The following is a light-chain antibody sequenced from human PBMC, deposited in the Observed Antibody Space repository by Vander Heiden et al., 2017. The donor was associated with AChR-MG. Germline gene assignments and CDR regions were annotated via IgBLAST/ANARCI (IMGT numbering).Light chain of an antibody. Sequence: DIVMNQSPDSLAVSLGERATINCKSSQSIMYSSNNNNYLAWYQQKPGQPPKLLIYWASTRESGVPSRFSGSASGTDFALTIDSLQAEDVAIYYCQQYYTTPITFGQGTRLEIK. V-gene: IGKV4-1*01. CDR3: QQYYTTPIT. CDR1: QSIMYSSNNNNY. J-gene: IGKJ5*01. CDR2: WAS.